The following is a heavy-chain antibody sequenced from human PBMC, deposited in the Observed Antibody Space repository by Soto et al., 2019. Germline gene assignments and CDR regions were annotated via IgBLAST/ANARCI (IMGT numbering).Heavy chain of an antibody. CDR2: ISRSSDGV. D-gene: IGHD3-9*01. V-gene: IGHV3-9*01. CDR1: GFTFDDYA. CDR3: TRGHYDILSGYSLYYFDF. J-gene: IGHJ4*02. Sequence: EVQLVESGGGLVQPGGSLRLSCTASGFTFDDYAMHWVRRVRGKGLEWVSHISRSSDGVAYADSVKGRFAISRDNAKNSLYLQMNSLTPEDTAFYYCTRGHYDILSGYSLYYFDFWGQGTLVTVSS.